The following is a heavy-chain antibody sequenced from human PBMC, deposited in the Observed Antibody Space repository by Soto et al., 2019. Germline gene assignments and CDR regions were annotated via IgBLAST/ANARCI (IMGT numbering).Heavy chain of an antibody. CDR3: ARVPSMRIAVAGPGNWFDP. Sequence: PLETLSLTCTVSGGSVSSGSYYWSWIRQPPGKGLEWIGYIYYSGSTNYNPSLKSRVTISVDTSKNQFSLKLSSVTAADTAVYYCARVPSMRIAVAGPGNWFDPWGQGTLVTVSS. J-gene: IGHJ5*02. CDR1: GGSVSSGSYY. D-gene: IGHD6-19*01. V-gene: IGHV4-61*01. CDR2: IYYSGST.